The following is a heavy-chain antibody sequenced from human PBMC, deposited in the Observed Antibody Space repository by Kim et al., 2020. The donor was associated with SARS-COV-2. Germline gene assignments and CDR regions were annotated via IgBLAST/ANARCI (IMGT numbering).Heavy chain of an antibody. V-gene: IGHV3-23*01. CDR1: GFTFSSYS. CDR2: IRATAGTT. D-gene: IGHD5-18*01. J-gene: IGHJ4*02. CDR3: AKEGYNTPFDH. Sequence: GGSLRLSCAASGFTFSSYSMTWVRQAPGKGLERVSSIRATAGTTYHADSVKGRFTISRDNSKHSVWLQMNSVRAADTAVYYCAKEGYNTPFDHSCQGTL.